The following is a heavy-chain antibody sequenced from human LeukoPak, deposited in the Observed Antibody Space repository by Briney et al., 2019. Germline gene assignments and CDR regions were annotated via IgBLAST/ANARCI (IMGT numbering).Heavy chain of an antibody. J-gene: IGHJ4*02. Sequence: GGSLRLSCAASRFTFSSYWMSWVRQAPGKGLEWVANIKQDGSEKYYVDSVKGRFTISRDNAKNSLYLQMNSLRAEDTAVYYCARVGSGYADYWGQGTLVTVSS. V-gene: IGHV3-7*05. D-gene: IGHD3-3*01. CDR3: ARVGSGYADY. CDR1: RFTFSSYW. CDR2: IKQDGSEK.